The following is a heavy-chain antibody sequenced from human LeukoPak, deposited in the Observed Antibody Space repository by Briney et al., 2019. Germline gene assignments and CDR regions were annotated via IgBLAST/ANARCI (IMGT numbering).Heavy chain of an antibody. V-gene: IGHV2-5*02. CDR3: AHLHEQLELFDY. J-gene: IGHJ4*02. CDR1: GFSLSTTGVG. Sequence: ESGPTLVNPTQTLTLTCTFSGFSLSTTGVGVGWIRQPPGKALEWLALIYWDADKRYSPSLKSRLTITKDTSKNQVVLTMTNMNPVDTATYYCAHLHEQLELFDYWGQGTLVTVSS. CDR2: IYWDADK. D-gene: IGHD6-6*01.